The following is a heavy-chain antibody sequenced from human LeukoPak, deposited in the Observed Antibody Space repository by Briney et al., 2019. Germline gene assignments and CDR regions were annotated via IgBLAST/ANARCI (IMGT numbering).Heavy chain of an antibody. V-gene: IGHV4-59*08. CDR1: GVSISSYH. J-gene: IGHJ4*02. D-gene: IGHD3-10*01. Sequence: SETLSLTCTVSGVSISSYHWSWIRQPPVKGLEWIGYIYNSGSTNYNPSLKSRVTISVDTSKNQFPLKLSSVTAADTAVYYCARWVRGVLRYYFDYWGQGTLVTVSS. CDR3: ARWVRGVLRYYFDY. CDR2: IYNSGST.